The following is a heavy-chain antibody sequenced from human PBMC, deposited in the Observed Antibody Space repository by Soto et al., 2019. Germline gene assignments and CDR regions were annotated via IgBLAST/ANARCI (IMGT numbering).Heavy chain of an antibody. D-gene: IGHD2-15*01. CDR3: ARVPHGYCSGGSCYENDY. V-gene: IGHV4-31*03. Sequence: TSETLSLTCTFSGGSISRGGYYLSWVRQHPGKGLEWIGYIYYSGSTYYNPSLKSRVTISVDTSKNQFSLKLSSVTAADTAVYYCARVPHGYCSGGSCYENDYWGQGTLVTVSS. CDR2: IYYSGST. J-gene: IGHJ4*02. CDR1: GGSISRGGYY.